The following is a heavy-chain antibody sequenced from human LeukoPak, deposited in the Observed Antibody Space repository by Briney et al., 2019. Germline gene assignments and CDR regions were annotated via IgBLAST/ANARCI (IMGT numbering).Heavy chain of an antibody. Sequence: SETLSLTCTVSGGSISSYYWSWIRQPPGKGLEWIGYIYYSGSTNYNPSLKSRVTISVDTSKNQFSLKLSSVTAADTAVHYCARRRLQWLVRHDAFDIWGQGTMVTVSS. CDR1: GGSISSYY. D-gene: IGHD6-19*01. J-gene: IGHJ3*02. CDR3: ARRRLQWLVRHDAFDI. CDR2: IYYSGST. V-gene: IGHV4-59*08.